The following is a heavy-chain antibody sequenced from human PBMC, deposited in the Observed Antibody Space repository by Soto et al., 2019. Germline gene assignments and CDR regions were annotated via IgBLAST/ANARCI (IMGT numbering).Heavy chain of an antibody. V-gene: IGHV3-21*01. CDR3: TRDASRDSSARGWFDP. CDR2: ISSNSAYI. Sequence: PGQPLKISCAASGCTFRSFTRNWVRQAPGKGLEWVSTISSNSAYIYYTDALRGRFTISRDNAKNSLHLQMNSLRAEDTAVYYCTRDASRDSSARGWFDPWGPGTLVTVSS. J-gene: IGHJ5*02. CDR1: GCTFRSFT. D-gene: IGHD6-13*01.